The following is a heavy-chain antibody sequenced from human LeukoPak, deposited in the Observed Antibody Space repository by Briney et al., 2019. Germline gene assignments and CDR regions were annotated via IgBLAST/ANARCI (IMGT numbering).Heavy chain of an antibody. D-gene: IGHD5-18*01. CDR2: ISGSGGST. CDR1: GFTFSSYA. CDR3: AKGGHSYGYGVNY. V-gene: IGHV3-23*01. Sequence: GGSLRPSCATSGFTFSSYAMSWVRQAPGKGLEWVSAISGSGGSTYYADSVKGRFTISRDNSKNTLYLQMNSLRAEDTAVYYCAKGGHSYGYGVNYWGQGTLVTVSS. J-gene: IGHJ4*02.